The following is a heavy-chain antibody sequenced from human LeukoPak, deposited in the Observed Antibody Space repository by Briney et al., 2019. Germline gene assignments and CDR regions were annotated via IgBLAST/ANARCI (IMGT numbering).Heavy chain of an antibody. V-gene: IGHV1-18*01. J-gene: IGHJ4*02. CDR3: ARDPLYCSSTSCYGPYFDY. D-gene: IGHD2-2*01. CDR2: ISAYNGNT. Sequence: ASVTVSCKASGYTFTSYGISWVRQAPGQGLEWMGWISAYNGNTNYAQKLQGRVTMTTDTSTSTAYMELRSLRSDDAAVYYCARDPLYCSSTSCYGPYFDYWGQGTLVTVSS. CDR1: GYTFTSYG.